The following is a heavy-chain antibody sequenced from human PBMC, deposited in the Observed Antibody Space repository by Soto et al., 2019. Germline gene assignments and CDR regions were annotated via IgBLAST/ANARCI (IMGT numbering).Heavy chain of an antibody. Sequence: GASVKVSCKASGYTFTSYYMHWVRQAPGQGLEWMGIINPSGGSTSYAQKFQGRVTMTRDTSTSTVYMELSSLRSEDTAVYYCARVYITIFGVVTGDPYGMDVWGQGTAVTVSS. J-gene: IGHJ6*02. CDR1: GYTFTSYY. D-gene: IGHD3-3*01. CDR3: ARVYITIFGVVTGDPYGMDV. CDR2: INPSGGST. V-gene: IGHV1-46*01.